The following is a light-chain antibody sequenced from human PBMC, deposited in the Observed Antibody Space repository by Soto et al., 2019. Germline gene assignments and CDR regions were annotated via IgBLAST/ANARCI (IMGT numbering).Light chain of an antibody. V-gene: IGKV1-5*03. CDR2: KAS. Sequence: DIQMTQSPSALSASVGDRVTITCRASQNIDSWLAWYQQKPGKVPNLLIYKASSLETGVPSRFSGSGSGTKFPLTIDSLQPEDFATYYRQQYNSYWSFGQGTKVEIK. J-gene: IGKJ1*01. CDR3: QQYNSYWS. CDR1: QNIDSW.